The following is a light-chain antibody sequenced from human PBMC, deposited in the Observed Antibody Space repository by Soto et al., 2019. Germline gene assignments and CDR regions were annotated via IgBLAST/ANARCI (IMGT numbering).Light chain of an antibody. J-gene: IGKJ2*01. CDR1: ESVSSS. Sequence: DNRMTQSPSTLSAVVGDRVTITCRASESVSSSVAWYQQKPGKAPKLLIYDASTLESGVPSRFSGSGFGTEFTLTINSLQPDDFGTYYCQQYESFSPYTFGRGTRLEIK. CDR3: QQYESFSPYT. CDR2: DAS. V-gene: IGKV1-5*01.